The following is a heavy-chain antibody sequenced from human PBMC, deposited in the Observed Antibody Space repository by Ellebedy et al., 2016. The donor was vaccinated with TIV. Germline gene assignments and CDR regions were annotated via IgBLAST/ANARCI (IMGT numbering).Heavy chain of an antibody. Sequence: GESLKISXAASGFTFSNDWMNWVRQAPGKGLEWVGRIKRKSDGETPSYAAPVKGRFTISRDDSKNTLYLQMSSLRTEDTAVYYCYTDAYAYGGRAYWGQGTLVSVSS. CDR2: IKRKSDGETP. D-gene: IGHD1-26*01. CDR1: GFTFSNDW. V-gene: IGHV3-15*07. J-gene: IGHJ4*02. CDR3: YTDAYAYGGRAY.